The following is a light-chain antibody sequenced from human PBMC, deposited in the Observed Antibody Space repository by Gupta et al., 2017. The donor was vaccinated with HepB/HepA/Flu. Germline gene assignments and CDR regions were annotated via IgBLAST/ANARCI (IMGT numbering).Light chain of an antibody. CDR3: QQRSNS. CDR2: DAS. CDR1: QSVSSY. J-gene: IGKJ2*01. Sequence: EIVLTQSPATLSLSPGERATLSCRASQSVSSYLAWYQQKPGQAPRHLIYDASNRATGIPARFSGSGSGTDFTLTISSLEPEDFAVYYCQQRSNSFGQGTKLEIK. V-gene: IGKV3-11*01.